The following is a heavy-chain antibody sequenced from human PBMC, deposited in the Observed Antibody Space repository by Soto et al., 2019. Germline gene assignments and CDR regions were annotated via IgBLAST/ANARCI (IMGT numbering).Heavy chain of an antibody. J-gene: IGHJ4*02. CDR3: ARLEKYYDFWSGYDGPFDY. CDR2: INPSGGST. Sequence: ASVKVSCKASGYTFTSYYMHWVRQAPGQGLEWMGIINPSGGSTSCAQKFQGRVTMTRDTSTSTVYMELSSLRSEDTAVYYCARLEKYYDFWSGYDGPFDYWGQGTLVTVSS. V-gene: IGHV1-46*03. CDR1: GYTFTSYY. D-gene: IGHD3-3*01.